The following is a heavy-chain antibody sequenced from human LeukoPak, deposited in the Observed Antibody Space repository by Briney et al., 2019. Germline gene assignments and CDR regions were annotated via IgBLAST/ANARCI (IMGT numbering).Heavy chain of an antibody. V-gene: IGHV2-5*02. CDR3: AHRPHYSGSGSYSFQH. J-gene: IGHJ1*01. CDR2: IFWDDDK. CDR1: GFSLSTSGVG. D-gene: IGHD3-10*01. Sequence: SGPTLVNPTQTLTLTCTFSGFSLSTSGVGVGWIRQRPGKALEWLAFIFWDDDKRYSPSLKSRLTITKDTSKNQVVLTMTNLDPVDTATYYCAHRPHYSGSGSYSFQHWGQGTLVTVSS.